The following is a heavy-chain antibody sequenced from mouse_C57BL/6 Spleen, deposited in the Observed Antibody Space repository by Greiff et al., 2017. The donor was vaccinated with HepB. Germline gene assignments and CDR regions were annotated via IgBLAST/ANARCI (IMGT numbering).Heavy chain of an antibody. J-gene: IGHJ3*01. CDR1: GYAFTNYL. Sequence: QVHVKQSGAELVRPGTSVKVSCKASGYAFTNYLIEWVKQRPGQGLEWIGVINPGSGGTNYNEKFKGKATLTADKSSSTAYMQLSSLTSEDSAVYFCARSEGYYDYDGAWFAYWGQGTLVTVSA. CDR3: ARSEGYYDYDGAWFAY. CDR2: INPGSGGT. D-gene: IGHD2-4*01. V-gene: IGHV1-54*01.